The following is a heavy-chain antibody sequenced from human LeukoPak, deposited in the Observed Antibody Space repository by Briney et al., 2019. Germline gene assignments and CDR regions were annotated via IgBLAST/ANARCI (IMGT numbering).Heavy chain of an antibody. J-gene: IGHJ6*03. V-gene: IGHV4-59*01. CDR1: GGPISSYY. D-gene: IGHD2-15*01. Sequence: PSETLSLTCTVSGGPISSYYWSWIRQPPGKGLEWIGYIYYSGSTNYNPSLKSRVTISVDTSKNQFSLKLSSVTAADTAVYYCARSVEGYCRGGSCYSYSYYMDVWGKGTTVTVSS. CDR2: IYYSGST. CDR3: ARSVEGYCRGGSCYSYSYYMDV.